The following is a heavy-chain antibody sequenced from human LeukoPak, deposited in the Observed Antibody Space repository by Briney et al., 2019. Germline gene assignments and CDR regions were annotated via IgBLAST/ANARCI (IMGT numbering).Heavy chain of an antibody. Sequence: GGSLRLSCAASGFTFSSYAMSWVRQAPGKGLVWVSRINSDGSSTSYADSVKGRFTISRDNAKNTLYLQMNSLRAEDTAVYYCARGYSSGWYYYYYYMDVWGKGTTVTVSS. CDR2: INSDGSST. CDR1: GFTFSSYA. V-gene: IGHV3-74*01. D-gene: IGHD6-19*01. CDR3: ARGYSSGWYYYYYYMDV. J-gene: IGHJ6*03.